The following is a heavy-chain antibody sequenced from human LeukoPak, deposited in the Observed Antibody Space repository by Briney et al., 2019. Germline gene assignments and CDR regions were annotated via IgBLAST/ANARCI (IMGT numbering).Heavy chain of an antibody. CDR1: GGSFSGYY. J-gene: IGHJ5*02. D-gene: IGHD6-13*01. Sequence: PTVTVSLTCAVYGGSFSGYYWSWIRQPPGKGMEWIGEINHSGSTNFNPSLKSRVTISVDTSKNQFSLKLSSVTAADTAVYYCARGDSSSWTNWFDPWGQGTLVTVSS. CDR2: INHSGST. CDR3: ARGDSSSWTNWFDP. V-gene: IGHV4-34*01.